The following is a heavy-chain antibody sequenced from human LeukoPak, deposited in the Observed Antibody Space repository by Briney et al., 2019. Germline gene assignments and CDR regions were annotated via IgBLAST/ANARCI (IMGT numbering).Heavy chain of an antibody. V-gene: IGHV3-7*01. D-gene: IGHD6-13*01. CDR3: SGRDSSRSPRAY. Sequence: GGSLRLTCPASELTFTDFWMNWVRLAPGRGLEWLANINPAGNDKYYVDSVKGRFAMSRDNAKNEVYLEMNSLRAEDTGVYYCSGRDSSRSPRAYWGQGTLVSVSS. CDR1: ELTFTDFW. CDR2: INPAGNDK. J-gene: IGHJ4*02.